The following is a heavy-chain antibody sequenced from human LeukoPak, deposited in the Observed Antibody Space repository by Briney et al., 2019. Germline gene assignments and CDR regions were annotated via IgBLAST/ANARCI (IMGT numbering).Heavy chain of an antibody. CDR3: AKRGSESYYNWFDP. V-gene: IGHV3-21*04. CDR1: GFTFSSFS. J-gene: IGHJ5*02. CDR2: ISSGLSST. Sequence: GGSLRLSCAASGFTFSSFSMNWVRQAPGKGLEWVSSISSGLSSTYYADSVKGRFTISRDNSKNSLYLQMNSLRAEDTAVYYCAKRGSESYYNWFDPWGQGTLVTVSS. D-gene: IGHD1-26*01.